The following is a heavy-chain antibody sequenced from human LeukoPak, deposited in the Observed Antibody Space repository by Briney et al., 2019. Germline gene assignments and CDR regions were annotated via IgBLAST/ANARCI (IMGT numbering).Heavy chain of an antibody. Sequence: SQTLSLTCTVSGGSISSGSYYWSWLRQPAGKGLEWIGRIYTSGGTNYNPSLKSRVTISVDTSKNQFSLKLSSVTAADTAVYYCARHGALGYCSGGSCYGKEYYFDYWGQGTLVTVSS. CDR2: IYTSGGT. CDR3: ARHGALGYCSGGSCYGKEYYFDY. CDR1: GGSISSGSYY. J-gene: IGHJ4*02. D-gene: IGHD2-15*01. V-gene: IGHV4-61*02.